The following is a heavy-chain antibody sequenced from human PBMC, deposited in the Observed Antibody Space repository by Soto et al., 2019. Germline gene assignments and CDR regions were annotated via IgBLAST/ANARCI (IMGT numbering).Heavy chain of an antibody. CDR1: GYTFTSYD. D-gene: IGHD2-2*01. CDR2: MNPNSGNT. J-gene: IGHJ6*03. V-gene: IGHV1-8*01. CDR3: AKGYCSSTSCSYYYYYYMDV. Sequence: ASVKVSCKASGYTFTSYDINWVRQATGQGLEWMGWMNPNSGNTGYAQKFQGRVTMTRNTSISTAYMELSSLRSEDTAVYYCAKGYCSSTSCSYYYYYYMDVRGKGTTVTVSS.